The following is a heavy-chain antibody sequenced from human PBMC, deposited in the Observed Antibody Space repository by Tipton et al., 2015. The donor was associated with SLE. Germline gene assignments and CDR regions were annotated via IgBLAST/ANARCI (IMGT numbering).Heavy chain of an antibody. CDR3: ARATVTTASCFDY. CDR1: GFTFSNYW. D-gene: IGHD4-17*01. Sequence: SLRLSCVASGFTFSNYWMSRVRQAPGKGLEWMANIKQDGSAKNYVDSVKGRFTISRDNAENSLYLQINSLRAEDTAVYYCARATVTTASCFDYWGQGTLVTVSS. CDR2: IKQDGSAK. J-gene: IGHJ4*02. V-gene: IGHV3-7*01.